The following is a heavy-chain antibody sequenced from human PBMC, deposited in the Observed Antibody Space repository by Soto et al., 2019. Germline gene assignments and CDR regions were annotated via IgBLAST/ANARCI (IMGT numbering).Heavy chain of an antibody. CDR3: ARDPVSIDYSDYGPIYYYYYMDV. J-gene: IGHJ6*03. CDR1: GFTFSSYW. V-gene: IGHV3-7*01. Sequence: GGSLRLSCAASGFTFSSYWMSWVRQAPGKGLEWVANIKQDGSEKYYVDSVKGRFTISRDNAKNSLYLQMNSLRAEDTAVYYCARDPVSIDYSDYGPIYYYYYMDVWGKGTTVTVSS. CDR2: IKQDGSEK. D-gene: IGHD4-17*01.